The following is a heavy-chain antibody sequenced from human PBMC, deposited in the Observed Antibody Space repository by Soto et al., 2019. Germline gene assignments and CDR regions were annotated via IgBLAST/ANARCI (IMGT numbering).Heavy chain of an antibody. Sequence: GASVKVSCKASGYTFSTYAMHWVRQAPGQSLEWMGWINGGTGQTRYSQRFQDRVTITRDTPASTANMELTSLTSEDTAVYYCARGKGMEENYYYYGLDIWGHGTTVTVSS. J-gene: IGHJ6*02. V-gene: IGHV1-3*01. CDR1: GYTFSTYA. CDR3: ARGKGMEENYYYYGLDI. D-gene: IGHD1-1*01. CDR2: INGGTGQT.